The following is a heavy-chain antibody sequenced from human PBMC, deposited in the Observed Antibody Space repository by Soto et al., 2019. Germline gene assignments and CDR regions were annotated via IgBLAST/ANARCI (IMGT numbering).Heavy chain of an antibody. CDR3: ANLPLYGSGFDC. CDR2: ISWNGDAT. Sequence: EVQLVESGGGLVQPGGSLRLSCAASGFTFDDYAIHWVRQIPGKGLEWVSGISWNGDATGYADSVKGRFTISRDNAKNSLYLQMDSLKSEETAMYYCANLPLYGSGFDCWGQGTLVTVSS. D-gene: IGHD3-10*01. V-gene: IGHV3-9*01. J-gene: IGHJ4*02. CDR1: GFTFDDYA.